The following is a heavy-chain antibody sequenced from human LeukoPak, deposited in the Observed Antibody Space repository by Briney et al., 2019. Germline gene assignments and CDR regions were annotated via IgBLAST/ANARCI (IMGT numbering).Heavy chain of an antibody. D-gene: IGHD3-16*01. CDR2: IKQDGREK. CDR1: GFTFSSYW. Sequence: GGSLRLSCAASGFTFSSYWMSWVRQAPGKGLEWVANIKQDGREKYYVDSVKGRFTISRDNAKNSLYLQMNSLRAEDTAVNYCARGLVFWGFYYYYMDAWGKGTTVTVSS. CDR3: ARGLVFWGFYYYYMDA. J-gene: IGHJ6*03. V-gene: IGHV3-7*01.